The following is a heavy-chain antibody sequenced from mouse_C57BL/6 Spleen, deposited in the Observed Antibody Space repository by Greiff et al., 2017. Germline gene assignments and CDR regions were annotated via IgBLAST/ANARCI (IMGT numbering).Heavy chain of an antibody. CDR2: INPNNGGT. V-gene: IGHV1-18*01. D-gene: IGHD1-1*01. CDR3: ARSGLSVLLRTGGFAY. Sequence: VQLQQSGPELVKPGASVKIPCKASGYTFTDYNMDWVKQSHGKSLEWIGDINPNNGGTIYNQKFKGKATLTVDKSSSTAYMERRSLTSEDTAVYYCARSGLSVLLRTGGFAYWGQGTLVTVSA. J-gene: IGHJ3*01. CDR1: GYTFTDYN.